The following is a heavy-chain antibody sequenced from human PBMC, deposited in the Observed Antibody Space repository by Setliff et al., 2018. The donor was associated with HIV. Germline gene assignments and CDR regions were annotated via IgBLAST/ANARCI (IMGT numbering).Heavy chain of an antibody. CDR2: IYYSGST. D-gene: IGHD2-21*02. Sequence: KTSETLSLTCTVSGGSISSSSYYWGWIRQPPGKGLEWIGSIYYSGSTYYNPSLKSRVTISVDTSKNQFSLKLSSVTAADTAVYYCARGPYCGGDCYSSYYYGMDVWGQGTTVTVSS. CDR3: ARGPYCGGDCYSSYYYGMDV. J-gene: IGHJ6*02. V-gene: IGHV4-39*01. CDR1: GGSISSSSYY.